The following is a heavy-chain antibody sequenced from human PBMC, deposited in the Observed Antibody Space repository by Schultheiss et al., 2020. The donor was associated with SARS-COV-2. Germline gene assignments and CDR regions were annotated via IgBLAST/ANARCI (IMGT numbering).Heavy chain of an antibody. J-gene: IGHJ4*02. CDR2: IYSGGST. CDR1: GFTVSSNY. CDR3: ARGGWGYSYGSKDY. V-gene: IGHV3-53*05. Sequence: GGSLRLSCAASGFTVSSNYMSWVRQAPGKGLEWVSLIYSGGSTYYADSVKGRFTISRDNSKNTVYLQMNSLRAEDTAVYYCARGGWGYSYGSKDYWGQGTLVTVSS. D-gene: IGHD5-18*01.